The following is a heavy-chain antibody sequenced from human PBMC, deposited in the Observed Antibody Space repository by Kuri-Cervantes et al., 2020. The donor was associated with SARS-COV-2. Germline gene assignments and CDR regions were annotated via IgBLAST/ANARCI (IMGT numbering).Heavy chain of an antibody. CDR1: GFTFSSYE. D-gene: IGHD6-13*01. Sequence: GESLKISCAASGFTFSSYEMNWVRQAPGKGLEWVSYISSSGNTIYYADSVKGRFTISRDNAKNSLYLQMNSLRAEDTAVYYCARGYSSSWYRGQASYWGQGTLVTVSS. J-gene: IGHJ4*02. CDR2: ISSSGNTI. CDR3: ARGYSSSWYRGQASY. V-gene: IGHV3-48*03.